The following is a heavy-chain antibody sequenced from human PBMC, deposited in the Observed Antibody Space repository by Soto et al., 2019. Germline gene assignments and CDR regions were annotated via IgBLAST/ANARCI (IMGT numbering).Heavy chain of an antibody. J-gene: IGHJ5*02. Sequence: SETLSLTCTVSGGSISSYYWSWIRQPPGKGLEWIGYIYYSGSTNYNPSLKSRVTISVDTSKNQFSLKLSSVTAADTAVYYCARGGRELPAAISTRKHWFDPWGQGTLVTVSS. CDR3: ARGGRELPAAISTRKHWFDP. D-gene: IGHD2-2*01. V-gene: IGHV4-59*01. CDR1: GGSISSYY. CDR2: IYYSGST.